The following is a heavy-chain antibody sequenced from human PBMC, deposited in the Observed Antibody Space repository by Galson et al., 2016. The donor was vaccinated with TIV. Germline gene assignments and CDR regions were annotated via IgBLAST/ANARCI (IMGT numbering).Heavy chain of an antibody. CDR1: GYTFTGYY. D-gene: IGHD3-22*01. CDR2: INPNSGAK. V-gene: IGHV1-2*06. J-gene: IGHJ4*02. Sequence: SVKVSCKASGYTFTGYYIHWVRQAPGQGLEYLGRINPNSGAKNSARKFQDRVTMTRDTSINTAYLELSSLRSDDTALYYCARSYYYDDRPFDYWSQGTLVTVSS. CDR3: ARSYYYDDRPFDY.